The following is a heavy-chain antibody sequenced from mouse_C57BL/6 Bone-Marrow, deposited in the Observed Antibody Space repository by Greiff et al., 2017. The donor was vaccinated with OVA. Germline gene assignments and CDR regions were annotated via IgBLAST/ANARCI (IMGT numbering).Heavy chain of an antibody. CDR3: ARIYYFDY. CDR1: GYTFTSYW. CDR2: IDPSDSYT. J-gene: IGHJ2*01. Sequence: QVQLQQPGAELVRPGPSVKLSCKASGYTFTSYWMHWVKQRPGQGLEWIGVIDPSDSYTNYNQKFKGKATLTLDTSSSTAYMQLSSLTSEDSAVYYCARIYYFDYWGQGTTLTVSS. V-gene: IGHV1-59*01.